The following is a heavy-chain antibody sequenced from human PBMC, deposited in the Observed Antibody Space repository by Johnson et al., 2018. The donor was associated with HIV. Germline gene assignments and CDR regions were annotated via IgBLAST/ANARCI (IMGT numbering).Heavy chain of an antibody. V-gene: IGHV3-30*04. CDR1: GFTFSSYA. Sequence: QVQLVESGGGVVQPGRSLRLSCAASGFTFSSYAMHWVRQAPGKGLEWVAVISYDGSDKYYADSVKGRFSISRDKSKDTLYLQMNSLRAEDTAVYYCAREYYYDSSGYNAFDIWGQGTMVTVSS. D-gene: IGHD3-22*01. J-gene: IGHJ3*02. CDR3: AREYYYDSSGYNAFDI. CDR2: ISYDGSDK.